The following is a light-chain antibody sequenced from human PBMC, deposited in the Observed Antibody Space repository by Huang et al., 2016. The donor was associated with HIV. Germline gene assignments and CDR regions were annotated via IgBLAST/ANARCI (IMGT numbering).Light chain of an antibody. Sequence: IVLTQSPATLSWYPGERVTLSCRASQSVGNYIAWYQQHPGQSPKLLLYDTSNRATGTPVRFSGSGSGTDFTLTISCLESEDFAVYYCQQRSSGVTFGGGTKVQVK. CDR1: QSVGNY. V-gene: IGKV3-11*01. CDR3: QQRSSGVT. CDR2: DTS. J-gene: IGKJ4*01.